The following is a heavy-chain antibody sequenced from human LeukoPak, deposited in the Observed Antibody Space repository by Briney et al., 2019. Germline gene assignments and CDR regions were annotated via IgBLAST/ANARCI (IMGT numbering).Heavy chain of an antibody. Sequence: PGGSLRLSCAASGFTFSTYSMNWLRLAPGKGLEWVSSISSSSSYIYYADSVKGRFTISRDNAKNSLYLQMNSLRAEDTAVYYCARDMTTVTKPFDYWGQGTLVTVSS. CDR2: ISSSSSYI. CDR1: GFTFSTYS. V-gene: IGHV3-21*01. D-gene: IGHD4-11*01. J-gene: IGHJ4*02. CDR3: ARDMTTVTKPFDY.